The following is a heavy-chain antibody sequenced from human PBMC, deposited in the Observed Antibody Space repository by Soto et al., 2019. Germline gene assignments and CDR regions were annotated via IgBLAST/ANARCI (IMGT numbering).Heavy chain of an antibody. Sequence: QVQLQESGPGLVRPSETLSLTCSVSGGPISTYYWNWIRQPPGKGLEWIGNLYNSGHTNYNPPFRSRVTISVDTSKTPLSLSLNSVTAADPAIYYCAKRRANSGTGWFDPWGPGTLVIVSS. J-gene: IGHJ5*02. CDR3: AKRRANSGTGWFDP. CDR1: GGPISTYY. D-gene: IGHD1-1*01. V-gene: IGHV4-4*08. CDR2: LYNSGHT.